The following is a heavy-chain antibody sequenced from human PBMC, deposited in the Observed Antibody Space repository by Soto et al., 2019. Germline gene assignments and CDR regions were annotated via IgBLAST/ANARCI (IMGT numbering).Heavy chain of an antibody. CDR1: GFTFSSYG. V-gene: IGHV3-30*18. D-gene: IGHD4-4*01. CDR3: AKVYSSYYYGMDV. CDR2: ISYDGSNK. J-gene: IGHJ6*02. Sequence: GGSLRLSCAASGFTFSSYGMHWVRQAPGKGLEWVAVISYDGSNKYYADSVKGRFTISRDNSKNTLYLQMNSLRAEDTAVYYCAKVYSSYYYGMDVWGQGTTVTVSS.